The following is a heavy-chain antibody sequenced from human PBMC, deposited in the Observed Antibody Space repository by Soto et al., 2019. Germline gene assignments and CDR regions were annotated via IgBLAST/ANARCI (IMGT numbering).Heavy chain of an antibody. CDR1: GFTFSDYS. Sequence: GGSLRLSCTASGFTFSDYSMNGVRHAPGKGLEWVAYISSSSGTIHYADSVKGRFTISRDNAKSSLFLHMNSRRSDDTAVYYRSGMVCGRGGSCCIRGFFSCWGQRVLVT. V-gene: IGHV3-48*01. D-gene: IGHD2-15*01. CDR2: ISSSSGTI. CDR3: SGMVCGRGGSCCIRGFFSC. J-gene: IGHJ4*02.